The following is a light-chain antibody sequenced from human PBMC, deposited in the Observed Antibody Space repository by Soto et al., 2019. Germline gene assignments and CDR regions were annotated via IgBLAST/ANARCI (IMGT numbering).Light chain of an antibody. CDR2: EAS. J-gene: IGLJ1*01. CDR3: CSYSGTSGLD. Sequence: QAALTLSAALSGSPGQSITISRTRTSSDIGSYNLVSWYQQHPGKALTLMIYEASKRPFGGSNRFAGSNSGNTASLTISGLQAEDVGDYYCCSYSGTSGLDFGHGTNGTVL. CDR1: SSDIGSYNL. V-gene: IGLV2-23*01.